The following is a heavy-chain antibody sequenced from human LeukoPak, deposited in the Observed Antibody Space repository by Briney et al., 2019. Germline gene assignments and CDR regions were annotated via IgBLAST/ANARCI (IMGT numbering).Heavy chain of an antibody. CDR3: ARVRGDSSSWSYYFDY. CDR2: IYTSGST. D-gene: IGHD6-13*01. J-gene: IGHJ4*02. Sequence: PSETLSLTCTVSGGSISSSSYYWSWIRQPAGKGLEWIGRIYTSGSTNYNPSLKSRVTISVDTSKNQFSLKLSSVTAADTAVYYCARVRGDSSSWSYYFDYWGQGTLVTVSS. CDR1: GGSISSSSYY. V-gene: IGHV4-61*02.